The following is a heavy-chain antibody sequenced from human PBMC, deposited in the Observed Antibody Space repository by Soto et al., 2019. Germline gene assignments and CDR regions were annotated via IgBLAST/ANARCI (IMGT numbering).Heavy chain of an antibody. J-gene: IGHJ5*02. V-gene: IGHV1-18*04. CDR3: ARDAGSTSNWFDP. D-gene: IGHD2-2*01. CDR2: ISAYNGNT. Sequence: QVQLVQSGAEVKKPXAXVXXXXXXXRXTFXSXXXXXVRXXXXQXXEWMGWISAYNGNTNYAQKLQGRVTMTTDTSTSTAYMELRSLRSDDTAVYYCARDAGSTSNWFDPWGQGTLVTVSS. CDR1: RXTFXSXX.